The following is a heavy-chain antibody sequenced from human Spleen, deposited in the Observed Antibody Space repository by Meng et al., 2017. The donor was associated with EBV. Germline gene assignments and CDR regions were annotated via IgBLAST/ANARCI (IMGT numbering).Heavy chain of an antibody. V-gene: IGHV4-34*01. CDR1: GGSFSGYY. CDR3: ARIMRFGARSFDY. Sequence: QVQLHPGGAGLLKPSETLSLTGAVYGGSFSGYYWSWIRQPPGKGLEWIGEINHSGSTNYNPSLKSRVTISVDTSKNQFSLKLSSVTAADTAVYYCARIMRFGARSFDYWGQGTLVTVSS. D-gene: IGHD3-10*01. CDR2: INHSGST. J-gene: IGHJ4*02.